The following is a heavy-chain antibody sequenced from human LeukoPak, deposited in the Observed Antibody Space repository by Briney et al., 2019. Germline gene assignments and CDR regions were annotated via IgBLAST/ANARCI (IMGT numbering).Heavy chain of an antibody. CDR2: IKQDGSEK. V-gene: IGHV3-7*03. J-gene: IGHJ3*02. CDR1: GFTFSSYW. Sequence: TGGSLRLSCAASGFTFSSYWMSWVRQAPGKGLEWVANIKQDGSEKYYVDSVKGRFTISRDNSKNTLYLQMNSLRAEDTAVYYCAKPPSGAFDIWGQGTMVTVSS. CDR3: AKPPSGAFDI.